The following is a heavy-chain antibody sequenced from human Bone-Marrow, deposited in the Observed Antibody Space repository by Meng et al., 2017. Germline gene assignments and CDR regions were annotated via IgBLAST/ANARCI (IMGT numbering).Heavy chain of an antibody. CDR3: ARSIQLWSQYYYYGMDV. CDR1: GGTFSSYA. Sequence: SVKVSCKASGGTFSSYAISWVRQAPGQGLEWMGGIIPIFGTANYAQKFQGRVTITADKSTSTAYMELSSLRSEDTAVYYCARSIQLWSQYYYYGMDVWGQGTTVTVSS. V-gene: IGHV1-69*06. J-gene: IGHJ6*01. D-gene: IGHD5-18*01. CDR2: IIPIFGTA.